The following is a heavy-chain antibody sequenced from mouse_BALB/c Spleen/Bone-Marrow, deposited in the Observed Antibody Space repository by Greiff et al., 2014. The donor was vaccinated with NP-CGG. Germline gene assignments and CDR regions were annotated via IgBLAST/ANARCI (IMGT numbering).Heavy chain of an antibody. D-gene: IGHD2-1*01. J-gene: IGHJ4*01. CDR1: GYTFTDYY. V-gene: IGHV1-26*01. CDR2: INPNNGDT. CDR3: ARSDYGYYYYAMDY. Sequence: DVQLQESGPELVKPGASVKMSCKASGYTFTDYYMKWAKQSHGKSLEWIGDINPNNGDTFYNQKFKGKATLTVDKSSSTAYMQLDSLTSEDSALYYCARSDYGYYYYAMDYWGQGTSVTVSS.